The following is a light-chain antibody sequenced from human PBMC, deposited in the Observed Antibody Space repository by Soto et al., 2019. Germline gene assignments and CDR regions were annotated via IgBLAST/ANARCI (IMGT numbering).Light chain of an antibody. J-gene: IGKJ1*01. V-gene: IGKV3-11*01. CDR1: QSVSSY. CDR3: QQRSKWPRT. CDR2: DAS. Sequence: GERATLSCRASQSVSSYLAWYQQKPGQAPRLLIYDASNRLTGIPARFSGSGSGTDFTLTISSLEPEDFAVYYCQQRSKWPRTFGQGIRVDI.